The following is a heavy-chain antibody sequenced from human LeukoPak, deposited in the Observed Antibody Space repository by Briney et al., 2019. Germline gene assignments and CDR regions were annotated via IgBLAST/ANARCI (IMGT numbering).Heavy chain of an antibody. J-gene: IGHJ4*01. CDR1: GFTFISYS. D-gene: IGHD1-26*01. CDR3: GSDRGGSYSAIEH. V-gene: IGHV3-48*04. Sequence: GGSLRLSCAAPGFTFISYSMNCVRQAPGRGLEWVAFISSSGRTIYYAGSVKGRLTISRDNSKHPLYLQMNSLRGEDPAGYYCGSDRGGSYSAIEHWGQGTLV. CDR2: ISSSGRTI.